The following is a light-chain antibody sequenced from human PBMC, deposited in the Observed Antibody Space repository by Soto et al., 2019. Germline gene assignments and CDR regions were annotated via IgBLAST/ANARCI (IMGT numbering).Light chain of an antibody. Sequence: EIVMTQSPVTLSVSPGERATLSCRASQSVTNSYLAWYQQKPGQAPRLPIFGASTRAAGIPARFSGSGSGTEFTLTISSLQSEDFAVYYCQQYSNWPLTFGGGTKVDIK. J-gene: IGKJ4*01. CDR2: GAS. CDR1: QSVTNSY. CDR3: QQYSNWPLT. V-gene: IGKV3-15*01.